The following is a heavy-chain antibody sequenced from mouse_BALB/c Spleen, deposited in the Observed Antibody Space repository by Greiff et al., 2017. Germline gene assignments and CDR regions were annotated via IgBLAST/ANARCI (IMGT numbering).Heavy chain of an antibody. CDR1: GYSITSDYA. CDR3: ARRGRWYFDV. V-gene: IGHV3-2*02. CDR2: ISYSGST. J-gene: IGHJ1*01. Sequence: EVQLVESGPGLVKPSQSLSLTCTVTGYSITSDYAWNWIRQFPGNKLEWMGYISYSGSTSYNPSLKSRISITRDTSKNQFFLQLNSVTTEDTATYYCARRGRWYFDVWGAGTTVTVSS.